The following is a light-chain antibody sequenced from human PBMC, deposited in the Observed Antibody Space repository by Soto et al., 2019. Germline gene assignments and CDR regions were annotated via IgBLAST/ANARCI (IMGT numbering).Light chain of an antibody. Sequence: EIVMTQSPATLSVSPGERATLSCRASQSVSSNLAWYQQKPGQAPRLLIYGASTRATCIPARFSGSGSGTELTLTISSLQSEDFAVYYCQQYNNLPPWTFGQGTKVEIK. CDR2: GAS. CDR1: QSVSSN. V-gene: IGKV3-15*01. CDR3: QQYNNLPPWT. J-gene: IGKJ1*01.